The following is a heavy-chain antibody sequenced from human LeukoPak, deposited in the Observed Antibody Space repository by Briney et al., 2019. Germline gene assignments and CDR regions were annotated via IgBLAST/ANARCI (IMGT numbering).Heavy chain of an antibody. CDR1: GGSFSGYY. CDR3: AKATWGSYRYPPHFDY. CDR2: INHSGST. J-gene: IGHJ4*02. V-gene: IGHV4-34*01. Sequence: WETLSLTCAVYGGSFSGYYWSWIPQPPGKGLEWIGEINHSGSTNYNPSLKSRVTISVDTSKNQFSLKLSSVTAADTAVYYCAKATWGSYRYPPHFDYWGQGTLVTVSS. D-gene: IGHD3-16*02.